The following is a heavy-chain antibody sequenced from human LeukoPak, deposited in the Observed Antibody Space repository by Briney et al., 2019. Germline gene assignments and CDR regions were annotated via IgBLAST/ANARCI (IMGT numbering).Heavy chain of an antibody. V-gene: IGHV4-39*01. CDR1: GGSFSGYY. D-gene: IGHD1-26*01. CDR2: IYYSGNT. J-gene: IGHJ5*02. Sequence: SETLSLTCAVHGGSFSGYYWGWIRQPPGKGLEWIGSIYYSGNTYYNPSLKSRVTISVDTSKNQFSLKLSSVTAADTAVYYCARHLVGATTGWFDPWGQGTLVTVSS. CDR3: ARHLVGATTGWFDP.